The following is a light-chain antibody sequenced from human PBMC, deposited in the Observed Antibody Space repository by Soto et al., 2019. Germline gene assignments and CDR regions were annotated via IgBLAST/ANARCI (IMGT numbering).Light chain of an antibody. J-gene: IGLJ1*01. V-gene: IGLV1-51*01. Sequence: QSVLTQPPSVSAAPGQKVTISCSGSSSNIGNNYVSWYQQLPGTAPKLLIYDNNKRPSGIPDRFSGSKSGTSATLGITGLQTGDEADHYCGTCDSSLSAGHVFGTGTKLTVL. CDR2: DNN. CDR3: GTCDSSLSAGHV. CDR1: SSNIGNNY.